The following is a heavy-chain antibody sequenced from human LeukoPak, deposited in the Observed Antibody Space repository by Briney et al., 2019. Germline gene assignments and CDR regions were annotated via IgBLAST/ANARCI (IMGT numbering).Heavy chain of an antibody. V-gene: IGHV1-2*02. CDR3: ARGHYQGFDY. Sequence: ASVTVSCTSSGYTFTVYYMHWVRQAPGQGLEWMGWINPNSGGTNYAQKFQGRVTMTRDTSISTAYMELSRLRSDDTAVYYCARGHYQGFDYWGQGTLVTVSS. CDR2: INPNSGGT. D-gene: IGHD2-2*01. J-gene: IGHJ4*02. CDR1: GYTFTVYY.